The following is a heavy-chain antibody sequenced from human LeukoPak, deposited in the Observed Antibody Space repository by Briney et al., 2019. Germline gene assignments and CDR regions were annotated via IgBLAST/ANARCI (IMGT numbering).Heavy chain of an antibody. J-gene: IGHJ4*02. CDR1: GFTFSSYA. CDR2: ISYDGSNK. Sequence: GGSLRLSCAASGFTFSSYAMHWVRQAPGKGLEWVAVISYDGSNKYYADSVKGRFTISRDNSKNTLYLQVNSLRAEDTAVYYCARGPGTLLYYFDYWGQGTLVTVSS. V-gene: IGHV3-30-3*01. CDR3: ARGPGTLLYYFDY. D-gene: IGHD1-1*01.